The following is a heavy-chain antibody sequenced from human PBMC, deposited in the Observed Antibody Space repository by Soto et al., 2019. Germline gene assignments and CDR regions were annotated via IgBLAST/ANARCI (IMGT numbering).Heavy chain of an antibody. CDR3: ARTTLVVLPAPMSG. Sequence: ASVKGSCQASGYTFTSYGIRWVRQAPGQGLEGMGWISAYNGNTNYAQKLQGRVTMTTDTSTSTAYMELRSLRSDDTAVYYCARTTLVVLPAPMSGWGQGTLVTV. CDR2: ISAYNGNT. D-gene: IGHD2-2*01. V-gene: IGHV1-18*01. CDR1: GYTFTSYG. J-gene: IGHJ4*02.